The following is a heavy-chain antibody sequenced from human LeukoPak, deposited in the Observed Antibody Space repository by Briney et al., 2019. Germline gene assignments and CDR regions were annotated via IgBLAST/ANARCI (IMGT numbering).Heavy chain of an antibody. J-gene: IGHJ4*02. Sequence: SETLSLTCTVSGDSMTRGGYDWRWVREHPGKGLEWIGFIYHSGTTFYNPSLEGRSAISVDTSQNQFSLKLTSVTAADTAVYYCARAVDYRNYFDYWGQGTLVTVSS. CDR1: GDSMTRGGYD. CDR2: IYHSGTT. V-gene: IGHV4-31*03. CDR3: ARAVDYRNYFDY. D-gene: IGHD4-11*01.